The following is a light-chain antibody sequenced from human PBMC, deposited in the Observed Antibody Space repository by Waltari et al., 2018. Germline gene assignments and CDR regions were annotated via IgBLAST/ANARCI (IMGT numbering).Light chain of an antibody. CDR1: QSVSRN. V-gene: IGKV3-15*01. CDR3: QQYDNWPPYT. CDR2: GAS. Sequence: EIVMTQSPATLSVSPGESATLSCRASQSVSRNLDWYQQKPGQAPRLLIFGASTRATGIPDRFSGNGSGTDFTLTISSLQSEDFAVYYCQQYDNWPPYTFGQGTKLEIK. J-gene: IGKJ2*01.